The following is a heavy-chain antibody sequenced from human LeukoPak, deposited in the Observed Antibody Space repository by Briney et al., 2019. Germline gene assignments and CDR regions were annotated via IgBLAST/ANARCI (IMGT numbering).Heavy chain of an antibody. CDR3: AKGSRSSSWYNYFDY. D-gene: IGHD6-13*01. Sequence: PGGSLRLSCAASGFTFSSYGMHWVRQAPGKGLEWVAVISYDGSNKYYADSVKGRFTISRDNSKNTLYLQMNSLRAEDTAVYYCAKGSRSSSWYNYFDYWGQGTLVTVSS. J-gene: IGHJ4*02. CDR1: GFTFSSYG. CDR2: ISYDGSNK. V-gene: IGHV3-30*18.